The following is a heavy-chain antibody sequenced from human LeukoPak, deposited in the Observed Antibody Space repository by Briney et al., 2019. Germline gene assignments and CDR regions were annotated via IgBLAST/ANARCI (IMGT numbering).Heavy chain of an antibody. CDR2: INSGGGST. J-gene: IGHJ2*01. CDR1: GFTFSSHA. V-gene: IGHV3-23*01. D-gene: IGHD1-26*01. Sequence: GGSLRLSCAASGFTFSSHAMNWVRQAPGKGLEWVSGINSGGGSTYYADSVRGRFTISRDSSRNTLFLHMNTLRAEDTAIYYCAKDRTVGASYWYFDLWGRGTLVTVSS. CDR3: AKDRTVGASYWYFDL.